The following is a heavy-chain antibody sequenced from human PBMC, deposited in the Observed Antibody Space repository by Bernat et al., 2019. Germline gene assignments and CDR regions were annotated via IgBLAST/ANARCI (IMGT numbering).Heavy chain of an antibody. CDR1: GGSISSYY. Sequence: QVQLQESGPGLVKPSETLSLTCTVSGGSISSYYWSWIQQPPGKGLEWIGYIYYGGSTNYNPSLKSRVTISVDTSKNQFSLKLSSVTAADTAVYYCARDLGRSVIVYWGQGTLVTVSS. CDR3: ARDLGRSVIVY. D-gene: IGHD1-26*01. V-gene: IGHV4-59*01. J-gene: IGHJ4*02. CDR2: IYYGGST.